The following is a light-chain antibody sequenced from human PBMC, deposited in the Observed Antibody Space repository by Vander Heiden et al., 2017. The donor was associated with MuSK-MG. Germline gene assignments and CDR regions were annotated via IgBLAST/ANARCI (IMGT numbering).Light chain of an antibody. CDR1: QAVSSS. V-gene: IGKV1-9*01. Sequence: DIQLTQSPSFPSESVGDRVTIPCRAIQAVSSSLAWYQQKPGQAPRLLIYLASILQSGVPSRFSGSGSGTEFTLTISSLQPEDFATYYCQQLNSYPITFGQGTRLEIK. J-gene: IGKJ5*01. CDR2: LAS. CDR3: QQLNSYPIT.